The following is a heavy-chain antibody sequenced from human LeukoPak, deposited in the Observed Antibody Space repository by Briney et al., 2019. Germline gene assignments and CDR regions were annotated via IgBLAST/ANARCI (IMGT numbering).Heavy chain of an antibody. CDR3: ARVSGLGMNEYYQH. J-gene: IGHJ1*01. D-gene: IGHD3-10*01. V-gene: IGHV3-30*03. CDR2: ISYDGSNK. Sequence: PGRSLRLSCAASGFTFSSYGMHWVRQAPGKGLEWVAVISYDGSNKYYADSVKGRFTISRDNSKNTLYLQMNSLRAEDTAVYYCARVSGLGMNEYYQHWGQGTLVTVPS. CDR1: GFTFSSYG.